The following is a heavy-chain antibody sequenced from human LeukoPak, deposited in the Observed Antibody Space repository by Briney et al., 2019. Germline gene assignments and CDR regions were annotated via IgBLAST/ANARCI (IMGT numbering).Heavy chain of an antibody. CDR2: IYYSGST. D-gene: IGHD5-12*01. Sequence: PSETLSLTCTVSGGSSSSYYWSWIRQPPGKGLEWIGYIYYSGSTNYNPSLKSRVTISVDTSKNQFSLKLSSVTAADTAVYYCAKTGWSGYDYTNYWGQGTLVTVSS. CDR3: AKTGWSGYDYTNY. V-gene: IGHV4-59*01. J-gene: IGHJ4*02. CDR1: GGSSSSYY.